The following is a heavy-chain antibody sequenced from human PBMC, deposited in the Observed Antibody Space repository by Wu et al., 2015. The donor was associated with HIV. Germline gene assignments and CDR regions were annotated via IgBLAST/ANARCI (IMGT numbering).Heavy chain of an antibody. CDR3: ARRYCSGGTCYSGFDY. V-gene: IGHV1-2*02. Sequence: QVQLVQSGAEVKKPGSSVKVSCKASGYTFTGYYMHWVRQAPGQGLEWMGWINPNSGGTNYAQKFQGRVTMTRDTSISTAYMELSRLRSDDTAVYYCARRYCSGGTCYSGFDYWGQGTLVTVSS. CDR2: INPNSGGT. D-gene: IGHD2-15*01. CDR1: GYTFTGYY. J-gene: IGHJ4*02.